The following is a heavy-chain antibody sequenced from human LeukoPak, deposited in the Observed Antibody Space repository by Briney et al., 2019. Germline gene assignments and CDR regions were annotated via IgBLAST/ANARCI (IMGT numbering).Heavy chain of an antibody. CDR2: IYSGGST. J-gene: IGHJ4*02. V-gene: IGHV3-66*01. CDR1: GGSFSGYY. CDR3: KGLRATVTSPFDY. D-gene: IGHD4-17*01. Sequence: ETLSLTCAVYGGSFSGYYWSWIRQAPGKGLEWVSLIYSGGSTYYADSVKGRFTISRDNSKNTLYLQMNSLRAEDTAVYYCKGLRATVTSPFDYWGQGTLVTVSS.